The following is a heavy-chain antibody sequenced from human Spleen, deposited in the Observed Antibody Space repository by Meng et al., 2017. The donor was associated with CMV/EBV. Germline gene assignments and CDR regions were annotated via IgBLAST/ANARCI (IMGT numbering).Heavy chain of an antibody. V-gene: IGHV2-5*01. CDR3: AHSYYDFWSGFNDAFQM. CDR1: GFSLSRGGVG. D-gene: IGHD3-3*01. J-gene: IGHJ3*02. Sequence: SGPTLVKPTQTLTLTCTFSGFSLSRGGVGVAWIRQPPGKALEWLALIDWNDDKRYTPSLKNRLSVTKDTSKNQVVLTMTKMDPLGTATYYCAHSYYDFWSGFNDAFQMWGQGTTVTVSS. CDR2: IDWNDDK.